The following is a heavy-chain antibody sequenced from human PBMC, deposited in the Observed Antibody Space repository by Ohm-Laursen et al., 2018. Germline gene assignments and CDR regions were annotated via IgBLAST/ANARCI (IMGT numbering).Heavy chain of an antibody. Sequence: SLRLSCAASGFTFDDYAMHWARQAPGKGLEWVPGISWNSGSIGYADSVKGRFTISRDNAKNSLYLQMNSLRAEDTALYYCAKDIDGSGSSDYYYGMDVWGQGTTVTVSS. V-gene: IGHV3-9*01. CDR2: ISWNSGSI. CDR1: GFTFDDYA. J-gene: IGHJ6*02. D-gene: IGHD3-10*01. CDR3: AKDIDGSGSSDYYYGMDV.